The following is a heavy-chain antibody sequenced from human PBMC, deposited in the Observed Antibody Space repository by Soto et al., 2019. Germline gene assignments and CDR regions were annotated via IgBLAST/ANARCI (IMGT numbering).Heavy chain of an antibody. CDR3: ARDRPGDSGAFDI. CDR2: IYSCGST. CDR1: GFTVSSNY. Sequence: GGSLRLSCAASGFTVSSNYMSWVRQAPGKGLEWVSVIYSCGSTYYADAVKDRFTISRDNSKKTMYLQMNSLRAEDTAVYSCARDRPGDSGAFDIWGQGTMVTVSS. D-gene: IGHD7-27*01. V-gene: IGHV3-66*03. J-gene: IGHJ3*02.